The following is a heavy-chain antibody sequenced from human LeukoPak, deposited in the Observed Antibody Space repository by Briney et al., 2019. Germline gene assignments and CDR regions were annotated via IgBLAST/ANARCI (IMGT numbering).Heavy chain of an antibody. Sequence: ASVKVSCKASGYTFSTYGISWVRQAPGQGLEWMGWISAYNGHTKYAQRLQGRVTMTTDTSTSTAYMELRSLRSDDPAVYYCARRYCSSTSCYTNWFDPWGQGTLVTVSS. CDR1: GYTFSTYG. D-gene: IGHD2-2*02. V-gene: IGHV1-18*01. J-gene: IGHJ5*02. CDR2: ISAYNGHT. CDR3: ARRYCSSTSCYTNWFDP.